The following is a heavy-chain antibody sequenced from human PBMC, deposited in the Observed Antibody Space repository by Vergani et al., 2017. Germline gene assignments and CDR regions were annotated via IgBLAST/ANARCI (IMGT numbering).Heavy chain of an antibody. CDR1: GYTFSDYY. J-gene: IGHJ6*02. CDR3: ARDDARYQLLRWGMDG. CDR2: MNPDEGDT. V-gene: IGHV1-2*02. Sequence: QVQLVQSGAELKKPGASVRVSCKASGYTFSDYYIHWVRQAPGQGPEWLGWMNPDEGDTMYEEKFKGRVTMTRVTSLSTGYMDLTRLTSDDTAVYYGARDDARYQLLRWGMDGWSQGTTVSVSS. D-gene: IGHD2-2*01.